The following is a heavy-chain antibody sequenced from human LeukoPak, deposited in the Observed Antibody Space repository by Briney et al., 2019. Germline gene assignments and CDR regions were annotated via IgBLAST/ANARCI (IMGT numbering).Heavy chain of an antibody. CDR2: ISGNGSSK. Sequence: GGSLRLSCAASGFTFSSYAMSWVRHAPGKGLELLSSISGNGSSKYYADSVKGRFTISRDNSNNMLYLQMISLRAADTALYLCAKVDGITIFEVFDYWGQGTLVTVSS. CDR1: GFTFSSYA. J-gene: IGHJ4*02. D-gene: IGHD3-3*01. CDR3: AKVDGITIFEVFDY. V-gene: IGHV3-23*01.